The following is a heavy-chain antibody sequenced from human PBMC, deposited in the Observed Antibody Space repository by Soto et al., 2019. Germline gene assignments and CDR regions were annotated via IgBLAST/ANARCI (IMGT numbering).Heavy chain of an antibody. CDR1: GFSLSTGGVG. CDR3: AHRGGATPWFDP. J-gene: IGHJ5*02. D-gene: IGHD1-26*01. V-gene: IGHV2-5*02. Sequence: QITLKESGPTLVKPTQTLTLTCNFSGFSLSTGGVGVGWIRQPPGKALEWLALIYWDDDKRYSPSLKSRLTITKDTSKNQVVLTMTNMDPVDTATYYCAHRGGATPWFDPWGQGTLVTVSS. CDR2: IYWDDDK.